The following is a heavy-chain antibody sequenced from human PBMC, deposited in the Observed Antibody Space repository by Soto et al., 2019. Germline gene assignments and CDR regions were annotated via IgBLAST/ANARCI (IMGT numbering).Heavy chain of an antibody. CDR2: ISSTGSGT. J-gene: IGHJ4*02. Sequence: EMQLVESGGGLVQPGGSLRLSCAASGFTFSSYEMHWVRQAPGKGLEWISYISSTGSGTLYADSVRGRFTMSRDNTKNSVSLQMSSLRAEDTAVYYCVRDLHEPLATDALRVANWGQGTHVTVSS. CDR3: VRDLHEPLATDALRVAN. D-gene: IGHD2-8*02. V-gene: IGHV3-48*03. CDR1: GFTFSSYE.